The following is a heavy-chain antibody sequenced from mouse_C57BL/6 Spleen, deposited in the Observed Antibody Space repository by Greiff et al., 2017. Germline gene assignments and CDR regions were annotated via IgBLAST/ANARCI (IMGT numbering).Heavy chain of an antibody. D-gene: IGHD2-4*01. V-gene: IGHV1-5*01. J-gene: IGHJ4*01. CDR2: IYPGNSDT. CDR1: GYTFTSYW. Sequence: EVQLQQSGTVLARPGASVKMSCKTSGYTFTSYWMHWVKQRPGQGLEWIGAIYPGNSDTSYNQKFKGKAKLTAVTSASTAYMELSSLTNEDSAVYYCTKTYDYDAYYYAMDYWGQGTSVTVSS. CDR3: TKTYDYDAYYYAMDY.